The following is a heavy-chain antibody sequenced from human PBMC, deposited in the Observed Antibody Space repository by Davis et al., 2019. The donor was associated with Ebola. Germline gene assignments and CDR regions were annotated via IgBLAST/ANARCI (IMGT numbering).Heavy chain of an antibody. CDR3: ARRSQPAAAGLDV. D-gene: IGHD6-13*01. V-gene: IGHV5-51*01. Sequence: GESLKISCKGSGYSFTSYWIGWVRHMPGKGLEWMGIIYPGDSDTRYSPSFQVQVTISADKSISTADLQWSSLKASDTAMYYCARRSQPAAAGLDVWGQGTTVTVSS. CDR2: IYPGDSDT. J-gene: IGHJ6*02. CDR1: GYSFTSYW.